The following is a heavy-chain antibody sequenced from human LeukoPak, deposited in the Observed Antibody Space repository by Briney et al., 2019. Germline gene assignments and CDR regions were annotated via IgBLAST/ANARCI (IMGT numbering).Heavy chain of an antibody. V-gene: IGHV4-34*01. Sequence: SETLSLTCAVYGGSFSGYYWSWIRQPPGKGLEWIGEINHSGSTNYNPSLKSRVTISVDTSKNQFSLKLSSVTAADTAVYYCARGESIGVGGKGPLFDPWGQGTLVTVSS. CDR1: GGSFSGYY. D-gene: IGHD6-19*01. CDR3: ARGESIGVGGKGPLFDP. CDR2: INHSGST. J-gene: IGHJ5*01.